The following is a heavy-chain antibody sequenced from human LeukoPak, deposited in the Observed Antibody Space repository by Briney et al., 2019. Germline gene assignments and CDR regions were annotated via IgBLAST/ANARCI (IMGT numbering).Heavy chain of an antibody. CDR1: GFTFSSYS. Sequence: GGSLRLSCAASGFTFSSYSMNWVRQAPGKGLEWVSSISSSSSYIYYADSVKGRFTISRDNAKNSLYLRMNSLRAEDTAVYYCARVFRNYYDSSGPIDYWGQGTLVTVSS. J-gene: IGHJ4*02. V-gene: IGHV3-21*01. CDR3: ARVFRNYYDSSGPIDY. CDR2: ISSSSSYI. D-gene: IGHD3-22*01.